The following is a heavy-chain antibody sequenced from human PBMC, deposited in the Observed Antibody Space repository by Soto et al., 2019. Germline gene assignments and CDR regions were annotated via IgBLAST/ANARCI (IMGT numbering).Heavy chain of an antibody. CDR2: IYPGDSDT. Sequence: GGSLKISCKGSWYSFTSYWIGWGRPMSGKGLEWMGIIYPGDSDTRYSPSFQGQVTISADKSVSTAYLQWSSLKASDTAMYYCAKLAQGGSGWVDYWGQGTLVTVSS. J-gene: IGHJ4*02. V-gene: IGHV5-51*01. CDR1: WYSFTSYW. CDR3: AKLAQGGSGWVDY. D-gene: IGHD6-19*01.